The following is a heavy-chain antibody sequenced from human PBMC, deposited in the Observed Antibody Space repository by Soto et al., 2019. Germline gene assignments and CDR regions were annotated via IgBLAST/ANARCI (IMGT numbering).Heavy chain of an antibody. CDR1: GFTFSNYG. Sequence: GGSLRLSCAASGFTFSNYGMHWVRQAPGKGLEWVAIIWYDGSNDYYVDSVKGRFTISRDNSKNTLSLQMNSLRAEDTAVYYCARDRWDFKLFYYGLDGWGQGSTVTVSS. CDR3: ARDRWDFKLFYYGLDG. J-gene: IGHJ6*02. D-gene: IGHD1-26*01. CDR2: IWYDGSND. V-gene: IGHV3-33*01.